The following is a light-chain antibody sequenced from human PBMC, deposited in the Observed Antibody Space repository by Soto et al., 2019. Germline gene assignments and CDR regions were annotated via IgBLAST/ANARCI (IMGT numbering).Light chain of an antibody. J-gene: IGLJ2*01. V-gene: IGLV2-11*01. CDR1: SSDVGGYNY. CDR3: CSYAGSYTFEVV. Sequence: QSALTLPRSVSGSPGQSVTISCTGTSSDVGGYNYVSWYQQHPGKAPKLMIYDVSKRPSGVPDRFSGSKSGNTASLTISGLQAEDEADYYCCSYAGSYTFEVVFGGGTKLTVL. CDR2: DVS.